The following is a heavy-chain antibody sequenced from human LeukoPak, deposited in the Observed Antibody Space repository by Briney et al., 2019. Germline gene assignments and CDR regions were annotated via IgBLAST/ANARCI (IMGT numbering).Heavy chain of an antibody. CDR1: GFTFSKYT. Sequence: GGSLRLSWVAAGFTFSKYTMSWDRQAPGKGLEWDSGIYGGVTSTTFYAESVKGRFTISRDNSKNTLYLQMSSLRDEDTAVYYCAKDLTPDGVWDIDNWGQGTLITVSS. V-gene: IGHV3-23*01. D-gene: IGHD3-9*01. J-gene: IGHJ4*02. CDR3: AKDLTPDGVWDIDN. CDR2: IYGGVTSTT.